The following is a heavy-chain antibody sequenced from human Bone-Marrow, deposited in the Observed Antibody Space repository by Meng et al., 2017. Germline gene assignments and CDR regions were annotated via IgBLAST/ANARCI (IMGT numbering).Heavy chain of an antibody. Sequence: QVQLVESGGGVVQPGTSLRLSCAASGFTFSSHALHWVRQAPGKGLEWVAVITDDGTNKYYADSVKGRFAISRDNSKNTLNLQMNSLRPEDTAVYYCTRDRGGIDYWGQGTLVTVSS. D-gene: IGHD2-15*01. J-gene: IGHJ4*02. CDR2: ITDDGTNK. CDR1: GFTFSSHA. CDR3: TRDRGGIDY. V-gene: IGHV3-30*01.